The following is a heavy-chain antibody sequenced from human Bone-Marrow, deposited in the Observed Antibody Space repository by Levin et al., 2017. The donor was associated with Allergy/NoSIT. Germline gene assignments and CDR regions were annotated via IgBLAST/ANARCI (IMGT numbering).Heavy chain of an antibody. J-gene: IGHJ6*02. CDR3: ARRSGLYGMGV. CDR2: IFPRDSET. CDR1: GFSFTFFW. V-gene: IGHV5-51*01. D-gene: IGHD7-27*01. Sequence: GGSLRLSCQTSGFSFTFFWIAWVRHMPGKGLEWMGGIFPRDSETKYSPSFQGQVTISVAKSIATAYLQWNSLKASDSGMYYCARRSGLYGMGVWGQGTTVIVSS.